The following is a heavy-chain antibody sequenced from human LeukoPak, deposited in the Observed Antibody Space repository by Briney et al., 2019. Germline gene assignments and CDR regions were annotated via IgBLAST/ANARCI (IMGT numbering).Heavy chain of an antibody. CDR3: ARAGLDDYYGSGSYLLLGYYYYYGMDV. D-gene: IGHD3-10*01. V-gene: IGHV3-21*01. CDR1: GFTFSSYS. CDR2: ISSSSSYI. J-gene: IGHJ6*02. Sequence: PGGSLRLSCAASGFTFSSYSMSWVRQAPGKGLEWVSSISSSSSYIYYADSVKGRFTISRDNAKNSLYLQMNSLRAEDTAVYYCARAGLDDYYGSGSYLLLGYYYYYGMDVWGQGTTVTVSS.